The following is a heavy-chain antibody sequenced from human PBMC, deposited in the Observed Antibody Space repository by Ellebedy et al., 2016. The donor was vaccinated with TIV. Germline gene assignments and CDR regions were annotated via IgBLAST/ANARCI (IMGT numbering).Heavy chain of an antibody. D-gene: IGHD4-17*01. CDR3: VKGTRKSVTTSLDY. CDR2: ISWDGGKP. J-gene: IGHJ4*02. Sequence: PGGSLRLSCPASGFTFDDFAMHWVRQAPGKGLEWVSLISWDGGKPNYADSARGRFTISRDNSKDSLYLQMNSLRPEDTAFYYCVKGTRKSVTTSLDYWGQGTLVTVSS. CDR1: GFTFDDFA. V-gene: IGHV3-43D*03.